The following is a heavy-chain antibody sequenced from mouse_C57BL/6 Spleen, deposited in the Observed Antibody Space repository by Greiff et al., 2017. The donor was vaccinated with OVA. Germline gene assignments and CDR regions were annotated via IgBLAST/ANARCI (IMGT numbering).Heavy chain of an antibody. V-gene: IGHV3-6*01. Sequence: EVKVEESGPGLVKPSQSLSLTCSVTGYSITSGYYWNWIRQFPGNKLEWMGYISYDGSNNYNPSLKNRISITRDTSKNQFFLKLNSVTTEDTATYYCARDRYGHFDYWGQGTTLTVSS. J-gene: IGHJ2*01. CDR2: ISYDGSN. D-gene: IGHD1-2*01. CDR3: ARDRYGHFDY. CDR1: GYSITSGYY.